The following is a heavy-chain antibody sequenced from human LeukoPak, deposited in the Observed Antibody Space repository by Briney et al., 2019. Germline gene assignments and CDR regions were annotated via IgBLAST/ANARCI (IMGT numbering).Heavy chain of an antibody. D-gene: IGHD2-15*01. CDR2: ISSNGGST. J-gene: IGHJ5*02. CDR3: AGGHGPAAWFDP. V-gene: IGHV3-64*01. CDR1: GFTFSSYA. Sequence: GGSLRLSCAASGFTFSSYAMHWVRQAPGKGLEYVSAISSNGGSTYYANSVKGRFTISRDNSKNTLYLQMGSLRAEDMAVYYCAGGHGPAAWFDPWGQGTLVTVSS.